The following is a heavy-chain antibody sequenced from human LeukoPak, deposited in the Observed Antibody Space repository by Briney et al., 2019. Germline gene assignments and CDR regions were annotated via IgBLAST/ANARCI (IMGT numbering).Heavy chain of an antibody. CDR2: MNPNSGNT. CDR3: ARDNQSSSWPYYYYYMDV. V-gene: IGHV1-8*03. D-gene: IGHD6-13*01. Sequence: ASVKVSCKASGYTFTSYDINWVRQATGQGLEWMGWMNPNSGNTGYAQKFQGRVTITRNTSISTAYMELNSLRAEDTAVYYCARDNQSSSWPYYYYYMDVWGKGTTVTISS. J-gene: IGHJ6*03. CDR1: GYTFTSYD.